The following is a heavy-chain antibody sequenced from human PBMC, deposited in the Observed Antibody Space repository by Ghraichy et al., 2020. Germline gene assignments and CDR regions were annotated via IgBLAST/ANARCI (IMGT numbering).Heavy chain of an antibody. Sequence: GESLNISCVASGFTFSTYAMTWVRQAPGKGLEWVSVISGSGENTDYADSVKGRFTISRDNSINTLYLQMSDLRDEDTATYYCAKDPFISSSWHGRSGNWFDPWGQGTLVTVSS. D-gene: IGHD6-19*01. CDR2: ISGSGENT. J-gene: IGHJ5*02. CDR3: AKDPFISSSWHGRSGNWFDP. V-gene: IGHV3-23*01. CDR1: GFTFSTYA.